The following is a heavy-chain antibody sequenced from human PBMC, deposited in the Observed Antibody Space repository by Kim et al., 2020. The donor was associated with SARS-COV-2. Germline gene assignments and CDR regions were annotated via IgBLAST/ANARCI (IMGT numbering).Heavy chain of an antibody. J-gene: IGHJ6*02. D-gene: IGHD2-15*01. CDR1: GYTFTSYA. CDR2: INAGNGNT. Sequence: ASVKVSCKASGYTFTSYAMHWVRQAPGQRLEWMGWINAGNGNTKYSQKFQGRVTITRDTSASTAYMELSSLRSEDTAVYYCARECPWPSSGGSCHPAYYYYYYGMDVWGQGTTVTVSS. V-gene: IGHV1-3*01. CDR3: ARECPWPSSGGSCHPAYYYYYYGMDV.